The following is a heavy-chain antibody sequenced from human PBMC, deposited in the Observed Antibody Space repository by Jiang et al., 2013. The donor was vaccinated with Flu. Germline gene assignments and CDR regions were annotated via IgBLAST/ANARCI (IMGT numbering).Heavy chain of an antibody. J-gene: IGHJ4*02. Sequence: SRGLEWLGRTYYRSKWYNDYAVSVKSRITINPDTSKNQFSLQLNSVTPEDTAVYYCARDSSDGDYWGQGTLVTVSS. CDR3: ARDSSDGDY. V-gene: IGHV6-1*01. D-gene: IGHD6-25*01. CDR2: TYYRSKWYN.